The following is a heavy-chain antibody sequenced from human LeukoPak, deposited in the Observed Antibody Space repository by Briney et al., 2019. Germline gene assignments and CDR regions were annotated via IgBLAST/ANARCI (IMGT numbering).Heavy chain of an antibody. D-gene: IGHD3-22*01. V-gene: IGHV3-7*01. CDR3: ARGDYYDSSGFYY. CDR1: GFTFSSYW. J-gene: IGHJ4*02. CDR2: IKQDGSEK. Sequence: PGGSLRLSCAASGFTFSSYWMSWVRQAPGKGLEWAANIKQDGSEKYYVDSVKGRFTISRDNAKNSLYLQMNSLRAEDTAVYYCARGDYYDSSGFYYWGQGTLVTVSS.